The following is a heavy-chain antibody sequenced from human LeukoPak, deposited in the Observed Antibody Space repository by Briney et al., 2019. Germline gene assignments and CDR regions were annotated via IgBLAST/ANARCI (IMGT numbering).Heavy chain of an antibody. CDR1: GGSFSGYY. CDR3: ARGAGEQWLVGLKWFDP. V-gene: IGHV4-34*01. CDR2: INHSGST. D-gene: IGHD6-19*01. Sequence: SETLSLTCAVYGGSFSGYYWSWLRQPPGKGLEWIGEINHSGSTNYNPSLKRRVTTSVDTSTNQFSLKLSSVTAADTAVYYCARGAGEQWLVGLKWFDPWGQGTLVTVSS. J-gene: IGHJ5*02.